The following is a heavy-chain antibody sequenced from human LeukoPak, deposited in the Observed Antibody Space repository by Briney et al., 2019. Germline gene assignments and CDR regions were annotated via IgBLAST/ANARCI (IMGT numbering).Heavy chain of an antibody. CDR2: ISGSGGST. D-gene: IGHD2-15*01. V-gene: IGHV3-23*01. CDR3: ANGPSLKSGYCSGGSCYPMGY. J-gene: IGHJ4*02. Sequence: PGGSLRLSCAASGFTFSSYAMSWVRQAPGKGLEWVSAISGSGGSTYYADSVKGRFTISRDNSKNTLYLQMNSLRAEDTAVYYCANGPSLKSGYCSGGSCYPMGYWGQGTLVIASS. CDR1: GFTFSSYA.